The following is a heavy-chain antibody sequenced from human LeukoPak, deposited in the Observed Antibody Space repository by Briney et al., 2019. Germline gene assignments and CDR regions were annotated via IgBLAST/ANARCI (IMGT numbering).Heavy chain of an antibody. Sequence: SETLSLTCTVSGGSISSGDYFWSWIRQHPGKGLEWIGYIYYSGSTYYNPSLKSRVAISVDTSKNQFSLTVSSVTAAGTAVYYCTRDVPRSSGYPDNWGQGTLVTVSS. J-gene: IGHJ4*02. CDR1: GGSISSGDYF. CDR2: IYYSGST. D-gene: IGHD3-22*01. CDR3: TRDVPRSSGYPDN. V-gene: IGHV4-31*03.